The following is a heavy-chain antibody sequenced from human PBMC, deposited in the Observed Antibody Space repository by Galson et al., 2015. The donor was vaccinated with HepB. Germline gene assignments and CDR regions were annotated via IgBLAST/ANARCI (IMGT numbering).Heavy chain of an antibody. CDR2: IKNDGTSA. D-gene: IGHD6-19*01. J-gene: IGHJ4*02. Sequence: SLRLSCAASQFAFSTSWMQWVRQVPGKGLEWVALIKNDGTSATYADSARGRFTIYSDYAKNTVYLQLNSLRHDDTAVYFCGGGAGWTIDYWGQGALVTVSS. CDR3: GGGAGWTIDY. V-gene: IGHV3-74*03. CDR1: QFAFSTSW.